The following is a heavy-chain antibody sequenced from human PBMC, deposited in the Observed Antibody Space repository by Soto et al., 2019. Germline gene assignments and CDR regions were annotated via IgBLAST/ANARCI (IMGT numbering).Heavy chain of an antibody. Sequence: QIQLLQSGAEVKKPGASVKVTCKASGYTFRNFGISWVRQAPGQGLEWMGWISAYNANANYAQKFQGRLTMATDTSTSTADRELRSLRSDDTDVYFCARENSYFDYWGQGTLVTVSS. CDR2: ISAYNANA. CDR3: ARENSYFDY. CDR1: GYTFRNFG. J-gene: IGHJ4*02. V-gene: IGHV1-18*01.